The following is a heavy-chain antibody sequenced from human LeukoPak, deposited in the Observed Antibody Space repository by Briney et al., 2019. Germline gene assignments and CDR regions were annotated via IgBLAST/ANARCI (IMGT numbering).Heavy chain of an antibody. D-gene: IGHD1-1*01. V-gene: IGHV3-30*02. CDR1: GFTFSTYG. Sequence: GSLKLSCAASGFTFSTYGMHWVRQAPGKGLEWVAVVWYDGSNIHYVDSVKGRFTISRDNSKSTLYLQMNRLRAEDTGIYFCAKDRETTASGTFDYWGLGTLVAVSS. CDR2: VWYDGSNI. J-gene: IGHJ4*02. CDR3: AKDRETTASGTFDY.